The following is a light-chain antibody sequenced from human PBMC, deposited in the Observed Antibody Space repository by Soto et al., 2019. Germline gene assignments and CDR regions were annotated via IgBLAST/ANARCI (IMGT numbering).Light chain of an antibody. CDR2: SNN. CDR3: AAWDDSLSGHVV. CDR1: SSNIGSNY. J-gene: IGLJ2*01. Sequence: QSVLTQPPSASGTPGQRVIISCSGSSSNIGSNYVYWYQQLPGTAPKLLIYSNNQRPSGVPDRFSGSKSGTSASLAISGLRSEDEADYYCAAWDDSLSGHVVFGGGTKVTVL. V-gene: IGLV1-47*02.